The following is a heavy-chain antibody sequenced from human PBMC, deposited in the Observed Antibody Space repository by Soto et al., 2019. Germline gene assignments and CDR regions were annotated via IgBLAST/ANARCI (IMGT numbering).Heavy chain of an antibody. D-gene: IGHD3-22*01. V-gene: IGHV4-31*03. CDR2: IYYSGST. J-gene: IGHJ2*01. CDR3: ARYYDSSGYGTWYFDL. CDR1: GGSISSGGYY. Sequence: SETLSLTCTVSGGSISSGGYYWSWIRQHPGKGLEWIGYIYYSGSTYYNPSLKSRVTISVDTSKNQFSLKLSSVTAADTAVYYCARYYDSSGYGTWYFDLWGRGTLVTVSS.